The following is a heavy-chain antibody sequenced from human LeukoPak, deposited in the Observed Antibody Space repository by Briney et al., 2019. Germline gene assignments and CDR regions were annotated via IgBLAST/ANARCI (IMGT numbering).Heavy chain of an antibody. J-gene: IGHJ4*02. CDR1: GFSFTGYF. V-gene: IGHV1-2*06. CDR2: INHNSGGT. CDR3: ARGPHDTAYYFDQ. D-gene: IGHD5-18*01. Sequence: GSVKVSCKASGFSFTGYFMHWVRQAPGQGPEWMGRINHNSGGTKYAEKLQGRVTMTSDTPITTAYMDLSRLRSDDTAVYYCARGPHDTAYYFDQWGQGTLVTVSS.